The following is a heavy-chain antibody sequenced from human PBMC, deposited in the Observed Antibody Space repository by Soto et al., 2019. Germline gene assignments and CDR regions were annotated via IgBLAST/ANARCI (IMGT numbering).Heavy chain of an antibody. Sequence: ASVKVSCKASGYTFTGYYMHWVRQAPGQGLEWMGWINPNSGGTNYAQKFQGRVTMTRDTSISTAYMELSRLRSDDTAVYYCTRLHFIVEPGINYWGQGTLVTVSS. J-gene: IGHJ4*02. V-gene: IGHV1-2*02. CDR2: INPNSGGT. CDR3: TRLHFIVEPGINY. CDR1: GYTFTGYY. D-gene: IGHD6-13*01.